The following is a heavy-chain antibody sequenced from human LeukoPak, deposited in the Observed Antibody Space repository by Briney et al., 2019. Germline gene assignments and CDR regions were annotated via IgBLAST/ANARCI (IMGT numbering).Heavy chain of an antibody. D-gene: IGHD2-8*01. CDR3: ARDNGVQWSSHFMDV. CDR2: INQDGSEK. CDR1: GFTFSIYG. J-gene: IGHJ6*03. Sequence: GGSLRLSCAASGFTFSIYGMSWVRQTPGKGLEWVANINQDGSEKHYVDSVKGRLTISRDNAKNSLFLQMNSLRVEDTAVYYCARDNGVQWSSHFMDVWGKGTTVIVSS. V-gene: IGHV3-7*01.